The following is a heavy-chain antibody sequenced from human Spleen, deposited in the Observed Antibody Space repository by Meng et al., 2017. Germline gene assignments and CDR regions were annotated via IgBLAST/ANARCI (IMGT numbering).Heavy chain of an antibody. CDR1: GFSLSTSGVG. Sequence: QITVKESGPTLVKPTQTLTLTCTFSGFSLSTSGVGVGWIRQPPGKALEWLALIYWDDDKRYSPSLKGRLTITKDTSKNQVVLTMTNMDPVDTATFYCAHRPQTGSYFDYWGQGTLVTVSS. CDR2: IYWDDDK. J-gene: IGHJ4*02. D-gene: IGHD7-27*01. CDR3: AHRPQTGSYFDY. V-gene: IGHV2-5*02.